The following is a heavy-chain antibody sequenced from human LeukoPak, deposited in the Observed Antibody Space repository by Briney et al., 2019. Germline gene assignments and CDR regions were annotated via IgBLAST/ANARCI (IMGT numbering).Heavy chain of an antibody. Sequence: PGGSLRLSCAASGFTFSNAWMNWVRQAPGKGLERVGRIKSKTDGGTTDYAAPVKGRFTISRDDSKNTLYLHMNSLKTEDTAVYYCTTGPYSGSYQISDYWGQGTLVTVSS. CDR1: GFTFSNAW. V-gene: IGHV3-15*07. D-gene: IGHD1-26*01. CDR2: IKSKTDGGTT. J-gene: IGHJ4*02. CDR3: TTGPYSGSYQISDY.